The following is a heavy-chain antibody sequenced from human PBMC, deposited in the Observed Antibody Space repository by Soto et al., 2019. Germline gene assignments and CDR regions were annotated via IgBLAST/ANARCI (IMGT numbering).Heavy chain of an antibody. Sequence: EVQLVESGGVVVQPGGSLRLSCAGSGFTFDDYTMHWVRQAPGKGLEWVSLIVWDGSRRKYADSVKGRVTISRDKSKTSLSLQMNSLRTEDTAFYYCAKESRDVYNYFDYWGQGTLVTVSS. V-gene: IGHV3-43*01. CDR2: IVWDGSRR. CDR1: GFTFDDYT. D-gene: IGHD1-1*01. J-gene: IGHJ4*02. CDR3: AKESRDVYNYFDY.